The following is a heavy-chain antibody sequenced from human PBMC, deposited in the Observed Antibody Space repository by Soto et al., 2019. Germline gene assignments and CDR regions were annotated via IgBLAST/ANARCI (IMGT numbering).Heavy chain of an antibody. V-gene: IGHV1-69*01. J-gene: IGHJ3*01. CDR2: FIPIFRTL. CDR3: VRDRRIYYSDPHDEFVASDYEV. D-gene: IGHD3-22*01. CDR1: GGIFGSHG. Sequence: QVQLIQSEAEVKKPGSSVRVSCTASGGIFGSHGFSWVRQAPGQRLEWVGGFIPIFRTLTYTEKFQDRVRHAADESTNTVYLDLSSLTSENTAVYYCVRDRRIYYSDPHDEFVASDYEVWGQGTMVSVSS.